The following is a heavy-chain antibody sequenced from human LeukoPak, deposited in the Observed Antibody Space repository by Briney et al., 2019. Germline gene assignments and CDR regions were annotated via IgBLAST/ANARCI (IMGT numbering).Heavy chain of an antibody. CDR3: ALDPSGSYGGY. CDR1: GGTFSSYA. Sequence: GASVTVSCKASGGTFSSYAISWVRQAPGQGLEWMGGIIPIFGTANYAQKFQGRVTITTDESTSTAYMELRSLRSDDTAVYYCALDPSGSYGGYWGQGTLVTVSS. V-gene: IGHV1-69*05. CDR2: IIPIFGTA. D-gene: IGHD1-26*01. J-gene: IGHJ4*02.